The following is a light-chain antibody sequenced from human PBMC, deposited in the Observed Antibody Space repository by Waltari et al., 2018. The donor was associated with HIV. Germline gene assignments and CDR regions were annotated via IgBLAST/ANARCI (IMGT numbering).Light chain of an antibody. CDR3: SSYGGTDTDV. Sequence: SALSQPPSASAPVGQSVSTSSTGPRGGVCASDYLSWYHQHPRTPPKVIIYEVNKRPSGVPHRFSGSKSGNTASLTVAGLQADDEADYFCSSYGGTDTDVFGSGTKVSVL. J-gene: IGLJ1*01. CDR2: EVN. V-gene: IGLV2-8*01. CDR1: RGGVCASDY.